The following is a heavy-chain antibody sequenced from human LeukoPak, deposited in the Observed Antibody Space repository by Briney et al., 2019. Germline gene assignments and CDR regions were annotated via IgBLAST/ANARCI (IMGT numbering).Heavy chain of an antibody. CDR3: ARGGDYYYMDV. CDR2: IYYSGST. Sequence: SETLSLTCTVSGGSISSSSYYWGWIRQPPGKGLEWIGSIYYSGSTYYNPSLKSRVTISVDTSKNQFSLKLSSVTAADTAVYYCARGGDYYYMDVWGKGTTVTVSS. CDR1: GGSISSSSYY. J-gene: IGHJ6*03. V-gene: IGHV4-39*07. D-gene: IGHD2-15*01.